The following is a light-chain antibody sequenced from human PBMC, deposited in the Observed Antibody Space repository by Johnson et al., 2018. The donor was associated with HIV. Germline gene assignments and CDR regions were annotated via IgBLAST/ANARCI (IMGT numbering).Light chain of an antibody. CDR2: ENN. J-gene: IGLJ1*01. CDR3: GTWETGLSAYV. Sequence: QSVLTQPPSVSAAPGQKVSISCFGSSSNIGNNYVSWYRQLPGTAPKVLIYENNKRPSGIPDRFSGSKSDTSATLAITGLQTGDEAEYYCGTWETGLSAYVFGTGTKVTVL. V-gene: IGLV1-51*02. CDR1: SSNIGNNY.